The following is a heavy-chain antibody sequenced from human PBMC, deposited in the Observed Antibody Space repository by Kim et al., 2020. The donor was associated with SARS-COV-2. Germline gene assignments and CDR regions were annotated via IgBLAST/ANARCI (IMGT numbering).Heavy chain of an antibody. CDR1: GGTFSSYA. CDR3: ARGGEVWCSSTSCHVNWFDP. CDR2: IIPILGIA. J-gene: IGHJ5*02. V-gene: IGHV1-69*04. D-gene: IGHD2-2*01. Sequence: SVNVSCKASGGTFSSYAISWVRQAPGQGLEWMGRIIPILGIANYAQKFQGRVTITADKSTSTAYMELSSLRSEDTAVYYCARGGEVWCSSTSCHVNWFDPWGEGTLVTGAS.